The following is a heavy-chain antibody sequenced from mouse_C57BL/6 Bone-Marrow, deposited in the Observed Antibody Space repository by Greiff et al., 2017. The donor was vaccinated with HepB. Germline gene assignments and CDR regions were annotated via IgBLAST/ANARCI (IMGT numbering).Heavy chain of an antibody. Sequence: QVQLQQPGAELVKPGASVKLSCKASGYTFTSYWMHWVKQRPGQGLEWIGMIHPNSGSTNYNEKFKSKATLTVDKSSSTASMQLSSLTYEDSAVYYCASSYYCGPLALDYWGQGTSVTVSS. J-gene: IGHJ4*01. CDR1: GYTFTSYW. D-gene: IGHD1-1*02. CDR2: IHPNSGST. CDR3: ASSYYCGPLALDY. V-gene: IGHV1-64*01.